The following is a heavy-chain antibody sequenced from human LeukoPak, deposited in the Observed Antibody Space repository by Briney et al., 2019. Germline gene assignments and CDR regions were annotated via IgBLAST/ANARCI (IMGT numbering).Heavy chain of an antibody. CDR2: ISAYNGNT. CDR1: GYTFTSYG. CDR3: ARFGGGAAKDDRLDY. D-gene: IGHD3-16*01. Sequence: ASVKVSCKASGYTFTSYGISWVRQAPGQGLEWMGWISAYNGNTNYAQKLQGRVTMTTDTSMSTAYMELSSLRSEDTAVYYCARFGGGAAKDDRLDYWGQGTLVTVSS. V-gene: IGHV1-18*01. J-gene: IGHJ4*02.